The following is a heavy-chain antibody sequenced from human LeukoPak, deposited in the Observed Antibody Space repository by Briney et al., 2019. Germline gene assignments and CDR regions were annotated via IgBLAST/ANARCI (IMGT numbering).Heavy chain of an antibody. D-gene: IGHD1-14*01. V-gene: IGHV4-59*12. CDR3: ARDRKYYYHMDV. CDR2: IYYSGST. Sequence: SAETLSLTCTVSGGSISSYYWSWIRQPPGKGVEYIGYIYYSGSTNYNPSLKSRVTISVDTSKNQFSLRLSSLTAADTALYYCARDRKYYYHMDVWGKGTTVTVSS. CDR1: GGSISSYY. J-gene: IGHJ6*03.